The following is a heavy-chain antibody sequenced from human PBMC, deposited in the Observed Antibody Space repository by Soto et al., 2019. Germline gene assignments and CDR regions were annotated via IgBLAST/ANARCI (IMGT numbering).Heavy chain of an antibody. J-gene: IGHJ5*01. V-gene: IGHV1-69*02. CDR3: ARATGTGETWFDS. CDR2: IIPILAIA. D-gene: IGHD4-17*01. Sequence: QVQLVQSGAEVKKPGSSVKVSCKASGGTFSSYTISWVRQAPGQGLEWMGRIIPILAIANYAQKFQGRATITADKSTSTADMELSSLRSEDTAVYYCARATGTGETWFDSWGQGTLVTVSS. CDR1: GGTFSSYT.